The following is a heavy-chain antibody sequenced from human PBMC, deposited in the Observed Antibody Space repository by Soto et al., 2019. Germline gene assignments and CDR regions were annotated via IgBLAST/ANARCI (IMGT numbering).Heavy chain of an antibody. CDR1: GFTFISYG. J-gene: IGHJ4*02. V-gene: IGHV3-33*01. Sequence: GGSLRLSCGASGFTFISYGMHWVRQAPGKGLEWVAVIWYDGSNKYYADSVKGRFTISRDNSKNTLYLQMNSLRAEDTAVYYCARDMSIAAAGPTWTPVGVFDYWGQGTLVTVSS. CDR3: ARDMSIAAAGPTWTPVGVFDY. D-gene: IGHD6-13*01. CDR2: IWYDGSNK.